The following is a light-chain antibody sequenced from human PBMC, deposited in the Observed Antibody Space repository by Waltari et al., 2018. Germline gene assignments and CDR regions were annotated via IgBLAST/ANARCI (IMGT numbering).Light chain of an antibody. V-gene: IGKV1-9*01. Sequence: DIQLTQSPPFVSASVGDRVTITCRASEDVSLYLAWYQQKPWKAPELLVYGASTLQDGGPSRFSASVSGTEFTLTISALQPADFATYYCQDLSSSLLYTFGQGTKLEIK. CDR3: QDLSSSLLYT. CDR2: GAS. J-gene: IGKJ2*01. CDR1: EDVSLY.